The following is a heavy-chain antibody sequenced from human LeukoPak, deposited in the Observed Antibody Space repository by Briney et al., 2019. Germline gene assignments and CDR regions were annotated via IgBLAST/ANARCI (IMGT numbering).Heavy chain of an antibody. CDR2: ISYDGTNK. V-gene: IGHV3-30*18. Sequence: GGSLRLSCAASGFSFTMYGIHWVRQAPGKGLEWVAVISYDGTNKYYADSVKGRFTISRDNSKNTLYLQMNSLRADDTAVYYCAKDGNYYGSRSYPPADYWGQGTLVTVSS. D-gene: IGHD3-10*01. CDR3: AKDGNYYGSRSYPPADY. J-gene: IGHJ4*02. CDR1: GFSFTMYG.